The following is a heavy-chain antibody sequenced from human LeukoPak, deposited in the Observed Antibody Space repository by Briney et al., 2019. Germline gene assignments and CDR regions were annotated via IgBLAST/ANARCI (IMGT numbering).Heavy chain of an antibody. Sequence: ASVKVSCKASGYTFTSYYMHWVRQAPGQGLEWMGIINPSGGSTSYAQKFQGRVTMTRDMSTSTVYMELSSLRSEDTAVYYCAREFWRRTNGVCLNWFDPWGQGTLVTVSS. CDR3: AREFWRRTNGVCLNWFDP. J-gene: IGHJ5*02. D-gene: IGHD2-8*01. CDR1: GYTFTSYY. V-gene: IGHV1-46*01. CDR2: INPSGGST.